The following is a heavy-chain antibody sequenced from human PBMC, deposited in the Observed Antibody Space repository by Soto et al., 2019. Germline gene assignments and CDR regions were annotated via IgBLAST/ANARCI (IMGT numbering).Heavy chain of an antibody. J-gene: IGHJ4*02. V-gene: IGHV5-51*01. CDR1: GYIFTSDW. CDR3: ARLEGIVNPFDD. D-gene: IGHD1-1*01. Sequence: PGESLKISCKASGYIFTSDWIGWVRQMPGKGLEWMGIIYPGDSDTRYSPSFQGQVTISADKSITTAYLQWSSLKASDTAMYYCARLEGIVNPFDDWRQRPLVTVSS. CDR2: IYPGDSDT.